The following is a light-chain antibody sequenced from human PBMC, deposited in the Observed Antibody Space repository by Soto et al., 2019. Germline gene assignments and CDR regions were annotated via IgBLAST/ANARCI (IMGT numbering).Light chain of an antibody. CDR1: QSLLYSDGKTY. CDR3: MQTVQLPGT. V-gene: IGKV2D-29*01. J-gene: IGKJ1*01. Sequence: EIVMTQTPLSLSVTPGQPASISCKSSQSLLYSDGKTYLSWYLQKPGQPPQLLIYEVSNQFSGVXNXXSGSGSGTDFTLRISRVEAEDVGVYYCMQTVQLPGTFGQGTKVEIK. CDR2: EVS.